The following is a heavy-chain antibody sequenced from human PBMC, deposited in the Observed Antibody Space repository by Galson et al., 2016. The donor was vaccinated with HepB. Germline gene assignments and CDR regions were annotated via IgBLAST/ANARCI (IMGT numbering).Heavy chain of an antibody. J-gene: IGHJ4*02. CDR3: AKGQWVDRGHFDS. D-gene: IGHD6-19*01. V-gene: IGHV3-23*01. CDR1: GFTFSSFA. Sequence: SLRLSCAASGFTFSSFAMGWVRQAPGQALEWVSAITGSGTGTNYAGSVEGRFIISRDNSKNTLYLQMNSLGVEDTAIYYCAKGQWVDRGHFDSWGQGTLVTVSS. CDR2: ITGSGTGT.